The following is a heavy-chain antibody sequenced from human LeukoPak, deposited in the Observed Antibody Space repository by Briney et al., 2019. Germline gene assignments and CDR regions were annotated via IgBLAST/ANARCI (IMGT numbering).Heavy chain of an antibody. D-gene: IGHD5-18*01. J-gene: IGHJ4*02. CDR3: ARTASGVGYNYGPVGH. V-gene: IGHV1-8*01. Sequence: GASVKVSCKASGYTVTSYDINWVRQATGQGLEWMAWMNPNSGNTGYAQKFKGRVTMTMNTSIGTAYMELNSLRSGDTAVYYCARTASGVGYNYGPVGHWGQGTLVTVSS. CDR2: MNPNSGNT. CDR1: GYTVTSYD.